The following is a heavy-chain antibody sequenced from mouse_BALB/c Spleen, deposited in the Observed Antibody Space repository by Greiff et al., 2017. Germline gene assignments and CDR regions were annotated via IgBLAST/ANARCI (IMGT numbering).Heavy chain of an antibody. CDR1: GFTFSSFA. Sequence: DVMLLESGGGLVKPGGSLKLSCAASGFTFSSFAMSWVRQTPEKRLELVAAINSDGGSTYYPDTMERRFLISRDNTKKTLYLQMSSLRAEDTAVYYCARHYYGRMDYWGQGTSVTDAS. D-gene: IGHD1-1*01. CDR3: ARHYYGRMDY. CDR2: INSDGGST. J-gene: IGHJ4*01. V-gene: IGHV5-6-2*01.